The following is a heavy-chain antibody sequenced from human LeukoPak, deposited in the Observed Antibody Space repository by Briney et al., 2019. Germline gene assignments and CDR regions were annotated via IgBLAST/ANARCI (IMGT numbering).Heavy chain of an antibody. CDR1: GYTFTGFF. D-gene: IGHD4-11*01. CDR2: INSNNGKA. V-gene: IGHV1-2*02. Sequence: ASVRVACKASGYTFTGFFMHWLRQAPGQGAEWMGWINSNNGKAVYAQKFQGRVNMTRDTSISTTFLDLSGLRLDDTAIYYCARDLQGKSFDHWGQGSLVTVSS. J-gene: IGHJ4*02. CDR3: ARDLQGKSFDH.